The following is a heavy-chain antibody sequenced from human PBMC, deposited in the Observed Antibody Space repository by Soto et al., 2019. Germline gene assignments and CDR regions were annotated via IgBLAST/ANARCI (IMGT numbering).Heavy chain of an antibody. Sequence: GESLKISCKASGYSFTSYWIGWVRQMPGKGLEWMGIIFPGDSDTRYSPSFQGQVTISADKSISTAYLQWSSLKASDTAMYYCARHNSNRDPYYYFGMDVWGQGTTVTVS. CDR3: ARHNSNRDPYYYFGMDV. V-gene: IGHV5-51*01. D-gene: IGHD1-1*01. J-gene: IGHJ6*02. CDR2: IFPGDSDT. CDR1: GYSFTSYW.